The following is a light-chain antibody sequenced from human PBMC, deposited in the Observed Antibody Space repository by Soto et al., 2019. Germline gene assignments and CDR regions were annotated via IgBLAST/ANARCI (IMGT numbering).Light chain of an antibody. CDR1: SSNIGAGYD. J-gene: IGLJ2*01. CDR2: GNS. V-gene: IGLV1-40*01. Sequence: QSALTQPPSVSGAPGQRVTISCTGSSSNIGAGYDVHWYQQLPGTVPKLLIYGNSNRPSGVPDRFSGSKSGTSASLAITGLQAEDEADYYCQSYDSSLSGYVVFGGGTQLTVL. CDR3: QSYDSSLSGYVV.